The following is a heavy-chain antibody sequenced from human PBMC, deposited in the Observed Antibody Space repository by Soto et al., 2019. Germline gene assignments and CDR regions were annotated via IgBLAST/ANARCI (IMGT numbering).Heavy chain of an antibody. Sequence: SETLSLTCTVSGGSISSYYWSWIRQPPGKGLEWIGYIYYSGSTNYNPSLKSRVTISADTSKNQFSLKLSSVTAADTAVYYCARVLRDSSGYYPLEIFDYWGQGTLVTVSS. CDR1: GGSISSYY. CDR2: IYYSGST. J-gene: IGHJ4*02. V-gene: IGHV4-59*01. CDR3: ARVLRDSSGYYPLEIFDY. D-gene: IGHD3-22*01.